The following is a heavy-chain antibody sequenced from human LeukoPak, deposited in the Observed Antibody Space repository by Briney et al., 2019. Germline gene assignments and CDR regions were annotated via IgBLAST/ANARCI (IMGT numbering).Heavy chain of an antibody. J-gene: IGHJ4*02. V-gene: IGHV4-34*01. CDR1: GGSFSGYY. CDR2: INHSGST. Sequence: PSETLSLTCAVYGGSFSGYYWSWIRQPPGKGLEWIGEINHSGSTNYNPSLKSRVTISVDTPKNQFSLKLSSVTAADTAVYYCARESEFASNIAAAGTRAGDYWGQGTLVTVSS. CDR3: ARESEFASNIAAAGTRAGDY. D-gene: IGHD6-13*01.